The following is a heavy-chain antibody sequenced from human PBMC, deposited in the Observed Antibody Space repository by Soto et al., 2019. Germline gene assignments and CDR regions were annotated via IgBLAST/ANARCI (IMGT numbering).Heavy chain of an antibody. CDR2: ISGSGGST. Sequence: GGSLRLSCAASGFTFSSYAMSWVRQAPGKGLEWVSAISGSGGSTYYADSVKGRFTISRDNSKNTLYLQMNSLRAEDTAVYYCASSYYDFWSALYYYYMDVWGKGTTVTVSS. D-gene: IGHD3-3*01. J-gene: IGHJ6*03. V-gene: IGHV3-23*01. CDR1: GFTFSSYA. CDR3: ASSYYDFWSALYYYYMDV.